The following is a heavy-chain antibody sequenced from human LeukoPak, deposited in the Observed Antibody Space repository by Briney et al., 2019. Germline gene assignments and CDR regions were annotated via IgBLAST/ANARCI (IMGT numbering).Heavy chain of an antibody. CDR1: GFTFRSYS. V-gene: IGHV3-48*04. CDR3: ARGSNSGRGALDF. J-gene: IGHJ4*02. CDR2: TSSSNSTI. D-gene: IGHD3-10*02. Sequence: PGGSLRLSCAASGFTFRSYSMNWVRQAPGKGLEWVSYTSSSNSTIYYRDSVKGRFTISRDNAENSLYLQMNSLRAEDTAVYYCARGSNSGRGALDFWGQGTLVTVSS.